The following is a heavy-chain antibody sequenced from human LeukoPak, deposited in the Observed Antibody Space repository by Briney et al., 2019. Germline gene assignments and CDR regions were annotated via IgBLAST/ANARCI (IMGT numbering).Heavy chain of an antibody. CDR2: IYYSGST. J-gene: IGHJ2*01. D-gene: IGHD2-2*01. V-gene: IGHV4-31*03. CDR3: ARDLYCSSTSCGMYFDL. CDR1: GGSISSGGYY. Sequence: SETLSLTCTASGGSISSGGYYWSWIRQHPGKGLEWIGYIYYSGSTYYNPSLESRVTISVDTSKNQFSLKLSSVTAADTAVYYCARDLYCSSTSCGMYFDLWGRGTLVTVSS.